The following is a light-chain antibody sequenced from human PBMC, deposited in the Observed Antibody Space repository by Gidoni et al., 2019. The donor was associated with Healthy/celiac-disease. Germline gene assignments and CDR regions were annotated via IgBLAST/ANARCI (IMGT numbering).Light chain of an antibody. CDR2: LGS. Sequence: DIGMTQCPRSLPVTPGEPASISCRSSQSLLHSNGYNYLDWYLQKPGQSPQLLIYLGSNRASGVPDRFSGSGSGTDFTLKISRVEAEDVGVYYCMQALQTPRTFGGGTKVEIK. V-gene: IGKV2-28*01. J-gene: IGKJ4*01. CDR3: MQALQTPRT. CDR1: QSLLHSNGYNY.